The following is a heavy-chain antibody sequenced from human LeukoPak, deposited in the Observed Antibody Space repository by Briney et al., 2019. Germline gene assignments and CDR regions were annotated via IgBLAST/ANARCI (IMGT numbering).Heavy chain of an antibody. CDR1: GFPFSSYA. D-gene: IGHD5-18*01. CDR3: AKDHSGYTYGTFDY. CDR2: ISGSGGST. J-gene: IGHJ4*02. Sequence: GGSLRLSCAASGFPFSSYAMRWVRQAPGKGLEWVSTISGSGGSTYYADSVKGRFTISRDNSKNTLYLQMNSLRAEDTAVYYCAKDHSGYTYGTFDYWGQGTLVTVSS. V-gene: IGHV3-23*01.